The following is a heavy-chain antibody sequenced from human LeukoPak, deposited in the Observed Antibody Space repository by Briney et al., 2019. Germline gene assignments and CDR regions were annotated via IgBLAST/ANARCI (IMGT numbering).Heavy chain of an antibody. D-gene: IGHD6-13*01. Sequence: ASVKVSCTASGYTFTMYYMHWVRQAPGQGLEWMGIINPRGGSTYYAQKFQGRVTMTRDTSTSTVYMELSSLKSEDTAVYYCARGEDAQQPDYWGQGTLVTVSS. V-gene: IGHV1-46*01. CDR1: GYTFTMYY. CDR2: INPRGGST. CDR3: ARGEDAQQPDY. J-gene: IGHJ4*02.